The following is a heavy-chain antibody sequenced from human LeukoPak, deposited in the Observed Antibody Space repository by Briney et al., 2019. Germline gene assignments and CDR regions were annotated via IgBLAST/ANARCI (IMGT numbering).Heavy chain of an antibody. J-gene: IGHJ4*02. Sequence: GGSLRLSCAASGFTFSSSGMSWVRQAPGQGLEWVSAIIGSDGTTYYADAVKGRFTISKDNSKGTLYLQMNSLRAEDTAVYYCAIPLSAVTPVYWGQGTLVTVSS. CDR3: AIPLSAVTPVY. CDR1: GFTFSSSG. CDR2: IIGSDGTT. D-gene: IGHD4-17*01. V-gene: IGHV3-23*01.